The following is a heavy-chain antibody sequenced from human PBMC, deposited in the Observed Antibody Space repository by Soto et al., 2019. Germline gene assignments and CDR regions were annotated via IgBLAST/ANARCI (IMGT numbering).Heavy chain of an antibody. V-gene: IGHV1-3*05. CDR2: INAGNGNT. D-gene: IGHD3-22*01. CDR3: ARSSGYYLIDDY. J-gene: IGHJ4*02. CDR1: GYTFTSYA. Sequence: QVQLVQSGAEEKKSGASVKVSCKASGYTFTSYAMHWVRQAPGQRLEWMGWINAGNGNTKYSQKFQGRVTITRDTSASTADMELSSLRSEDTAVYYCARSSGYYLIDDYWGQGTLVTVSS.